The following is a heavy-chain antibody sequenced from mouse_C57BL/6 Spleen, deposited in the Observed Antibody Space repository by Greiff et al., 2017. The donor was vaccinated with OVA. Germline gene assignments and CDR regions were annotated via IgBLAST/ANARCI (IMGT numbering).Heavy chain of an antibody. D-gene: IGHD1-1*01. CDR2: IYPGDGDT. CDR1: GYAFSSYW. V-gene: IGHV1-80*01. CDR3: ARCSYYYGSFDY. J-gene: IGHJ2*01. Sequence: QVQLQQSGAELVKPGASVKISCKASGYAFSSYWMNWVKQRPGKGLEWIGQIYPGDGDTNYNGKFKGKATLTADKSSSTAYMQLSSLTSEDSAVYFGARCSYYYGSFDYWGQGTTLTVSS.